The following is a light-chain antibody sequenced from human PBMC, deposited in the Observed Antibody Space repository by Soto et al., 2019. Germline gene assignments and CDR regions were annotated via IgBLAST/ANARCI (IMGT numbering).Light chain of an antibody. J-gene: IGKJ4*01. CDR1: QGISSA. V-gene: IGKV1-13*02. CDR2: DAS. Sequence: AIQLTQSPSSLSASVGDRVTITCRASQGISSALAWYQQKPGKAPKLLIYDASSLESGVPSRFSGSGSRTDFTLTISSLQPEDFATYYCQQFNSYPFFGGGTKVEIK. CDR3: QQFNSYPF.